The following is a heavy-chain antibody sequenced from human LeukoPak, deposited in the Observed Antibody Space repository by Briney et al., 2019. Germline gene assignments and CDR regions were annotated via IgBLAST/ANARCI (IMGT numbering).Heavy chain of an antibody. J-gene: IGHJ4*02. Sequence: ASVKVSCKASGYTFTGYYMHWVRQAPGQGLEWMGRINPNSGGTNYAQKFQGRVTMTRDTSISTAYMELSRLRSDDTAVYYCARGSSLRYYYDRGDYWGQGTLVTVSS. CDR3: ARGSSLRYYYDRGDY. CDR1: GYTFTGYY. D-gene: IGHD3-22*01. CDR2: INPNSGGT. V-gene: IGHV1-2*06.